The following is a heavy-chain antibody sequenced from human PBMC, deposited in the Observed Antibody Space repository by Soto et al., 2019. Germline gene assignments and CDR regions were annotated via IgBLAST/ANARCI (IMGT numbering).Heavy chain of an antibody. CDR3: AKEGHTSGRCGCFNI. CDR1: GFTLSSSV. J-gene: IGHJ3*02. D-gene: IGHD6-19*01. CDR2: ISVDGRND. Sequence: RSCEASGFTLSSSVMHWVRQAPGKRLEWLSVISVDGRNDLHAGAVKGRFTISRDISKNMVYLQMNDLRPDDTAMYFCAKEGHTSGRCGCFNIWGQGTMVTVSS. V-gene: IGHV3-30*18.